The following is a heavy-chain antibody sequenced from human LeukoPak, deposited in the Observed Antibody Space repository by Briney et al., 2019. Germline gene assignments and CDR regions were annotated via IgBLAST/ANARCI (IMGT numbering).Heavy chain of an antibody. V-gene: IGHV1-46*01. J-gene: IGHJ6*02. D-gene: IGHD2-21*02. CDR2: IKPSDGTT. CDR1: GYTFTTYY. CDR3: GRGDSNYYDGMDV. Sequence: ASVKVSCKASGYTFTTYYIHCVRQAPGQRPEWMGLIKPSDGTTIYAHNFQGRVTMARDTTTSTVYMELSSLRSEDTAVYYCGRGDSNYYDGMDVWGQGTTVTVS.